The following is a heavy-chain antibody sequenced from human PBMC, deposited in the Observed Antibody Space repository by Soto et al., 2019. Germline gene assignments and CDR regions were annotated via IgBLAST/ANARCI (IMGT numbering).Heavy chain of an antibody. V-gene: IGHV5-51*01. CDR3: ARXDRXXXSSGYFSGSYYYYGMDV. D-gene: IGHD3-22*01. J-gene: IGHJ6*04. CDR1: GYSFTSYW. Sequence: GESLKISCKGSGYSFTSYWICWVRQMPGKGLQWMGIIYPGDSHNRYSPSFQSQITISADKSIITAYLQWNSLKAWDTAMYYCARXDRXXXSSGYFSGSYYYYGMDVWGKGTTVTLSS. CDR2: IYPGDSHN.